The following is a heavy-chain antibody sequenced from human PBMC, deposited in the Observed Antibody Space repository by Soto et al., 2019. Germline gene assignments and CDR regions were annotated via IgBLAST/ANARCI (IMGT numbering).Heavy chain of an antibody. D-gene: IGHD2-21*01. Sequence: QVQLQESGPGLVKPSQTLSLTCTVSGGSIRSSGYYWSWIRQHPGKGLEWIGYIFNSGGTDYNPSLKSRVTMSMDSSKIQFSLNLSSVTAADTAVYYCASFISYFIPDYSGQGTLVTVSS. CDR3: ASFISYFIPDY. V-gene: IGHV4-31*03. J-gene: IGHJ4*02. CDR1: GGSIRSSGYY. CDR2: IFNSGGT.